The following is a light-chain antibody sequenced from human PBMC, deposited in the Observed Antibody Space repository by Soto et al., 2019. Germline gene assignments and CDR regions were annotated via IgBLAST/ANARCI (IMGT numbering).Light chain of an antibody. CDR2: GAS. V-gene: IGKV3-20*01. CDR1: QSVINNY. J-gene: IGKJ1*01. Sequence: EIVLTQSPGTLSLSPGERDTLSYRASQSVINNYLGLYQQRPGKAPRLFSYGASNRDAGVLDRFSGRGSGTDFPLPISRLEPEDFAVYYCPQDGSSGTFGQGTKWIS. CDR3: PQDGSSGT.